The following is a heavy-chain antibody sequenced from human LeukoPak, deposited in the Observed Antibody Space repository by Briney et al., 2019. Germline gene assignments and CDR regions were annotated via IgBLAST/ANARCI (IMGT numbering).Heavy chain of an antibody. V-gene: IGHV4-59*12. CDR3: ARERTYYFDY. CDR2: IYYSGST. CDR1: GGSISSYY. J-gene: IGHJ4*02. Sequence: SETLSLTCTVSGGSISSYYWSWIRQPPGKGLECIGYIYYSGSTNYNPSLKSRVTISLDTSKNQFSLKLSSMTAADTAVYYCARERTYYFDYWGQGTQVTVSS.